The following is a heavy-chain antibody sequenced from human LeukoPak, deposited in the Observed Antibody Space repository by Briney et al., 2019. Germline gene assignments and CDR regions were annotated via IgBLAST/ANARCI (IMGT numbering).Heavy chain of an antibody. Sequence: SVKVSCKASGGTFSSYAISWVRQAPGQGLEWMGGIIPIFGTANYAQKFQGRVTITADESTSTAYMELSSLRSEDTAVYYCASATPTMVRGFSPLQGWFDPWGQGTLVTVSS. CDR3: ASATPTMVRGFSPLQGWFDP. J-gene: IGHJ5*02. CDR1: GGTFSSYA. CDR2: IIPIFGTA. V-gene: IGHV1-69*01. D-gene: IGHD3-10*01.